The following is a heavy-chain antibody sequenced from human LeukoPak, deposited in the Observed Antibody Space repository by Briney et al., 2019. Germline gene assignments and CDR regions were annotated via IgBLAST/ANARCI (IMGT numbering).Heavy chain of an antibody. CDR3: ARPYYYDSRIDP. CDR1: GGSIRSYY. V-gene: IGHV4-30-4*01. CDR2: MYYSGST. J-gene: IGHJ5*02. Sequence: SETLSLTCTVSGGSIRSYYWSWIRQPPGKGLEWIAYMYYSGSTYYNPSLKRRVTMSADTSKNQLSLKLSSVTAADTAVYYCARPYYYDSRIDPWGQGILVTVSS. D-gene: IGHD3-22*01.